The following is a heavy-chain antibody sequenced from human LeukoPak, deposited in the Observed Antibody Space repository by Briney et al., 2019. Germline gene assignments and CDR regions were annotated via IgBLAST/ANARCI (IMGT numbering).Heavy chain of an antibody. D-gene: IGHD6-13*01. CDR3: ARLSTEYSISWTETATDSFDY. CDR1: GGSISSYY. J-gene: IGHJ4*02. V-gene: IGHV4-59*08. CDR2: IYYSGST. Sequence: SETLSLTCTVSGGSISSYYWSWIRQPPGKGLEWIGYIYYSGSTNYNPSLKTRVTISVDTSKNQFSLKLSSVTAADTAVYYCARLSTEYSISWTETATDSFDYWGQGTLVTVSS.